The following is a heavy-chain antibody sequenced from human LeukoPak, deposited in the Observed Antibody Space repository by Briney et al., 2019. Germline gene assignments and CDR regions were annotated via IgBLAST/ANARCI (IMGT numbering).Heavy chain of an antibody. CDR3: ARTAYSTSSLGF. J-gene: IGHJ4*02. Sequence: GGSLRLSCAASGFTLSNYWMHWVRQAPGKGLVWVSRINSDGSITNYADSVKGRFTVSRDNAKNTLYLQMNSLGAEDTAVYYCARTAYSTSSLGFWGQGTLVTVSS. CDR1: GFTLSNYW. D-gene: IGHD6-6*01. CDR2: INSDGSIT. V-gene: IGHV3-74*01.